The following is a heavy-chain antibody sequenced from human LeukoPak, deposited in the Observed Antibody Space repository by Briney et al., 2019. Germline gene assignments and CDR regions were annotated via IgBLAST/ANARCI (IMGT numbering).Heavy chain of an antibody. J-gene: IGHJ6*02. CDR1: GFTFRSYA. CDR3: ARGEVATTYYYGMDV. Sequence: PGGSLRLSCVASGFTFRSYAMNWVRQAPGKGLEWVSYMSSDSSSINYADSVKGRFTISRDNAKNSLFLQLDSPRADDTAVYYCARGEVATTYYYGMDVWGQGTTVTVSS. D-gene: IGHD5-12*01. CDR2: MSSDSSSI. V-gene: IGHV3-48*04.